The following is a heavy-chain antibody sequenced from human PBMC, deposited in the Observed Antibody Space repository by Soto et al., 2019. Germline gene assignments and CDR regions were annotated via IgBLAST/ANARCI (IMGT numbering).Heavy chain of an antibody. CDR2: ISGSGGTT. D-gene: IGHD6-19*01. CDR1: GFTFSSYA. J-gene: IGHJ4*02. V-gene: IGHV3-23*01. CDR3: AKGSSVWHEARDYIDY. Sequence: GGSLRLSCAASGFTFSSYAMSWVRQAPGKGLEWVSIISGSGGTTDYADFVKGRFTISRDNYKNTMFLQMNSLRAEDTAIYYCAKGSSVWHEARDYIDYCGQAPLVTVSS.